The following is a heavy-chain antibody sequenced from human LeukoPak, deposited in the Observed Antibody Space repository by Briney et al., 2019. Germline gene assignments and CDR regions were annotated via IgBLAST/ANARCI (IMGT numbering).Heavy chain of an antibody. CDR3: ARVRSGQGKTHTEDDYVFDY. CDR1: GFSFRSYN. Sequence: PGGSLRLSCAASGFSFRSYNMNWVRQAPGKGLEWVSSISSSSSYIYYADSVKGRFTISRDNAKNSLYLQMNSLRAEDTAVYYCARVRSGQGKTHTEDDYVFDYWGQGTLVTVSS. V-gene: IGHV3-21*01. J-gene: IGHJ4*02. CDR2: ISSSSSYI. D-gene: IGHD4-17*01.